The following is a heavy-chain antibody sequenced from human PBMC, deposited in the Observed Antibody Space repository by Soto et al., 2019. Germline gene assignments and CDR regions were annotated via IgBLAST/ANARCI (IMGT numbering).Heavy chain of an antibody. J-gene: IGHJ4*02. D-gene: IGHD2-2*01. Sequence: SGPTLVNPTQTLTLTCTFSGFSLSTSGVGVGWIRQPPGKALEWLALIYWNDDKRYSPSLKGRLTITKDTSKNQVVLTMTNMDPVDTATYYCAHSPPLIVVVPAAYFDYWGQGTLVTVSS. V-gene: IGHV2-5*01. CDR1: GFSLSTSGVG. CDR3: AHSPPLIVVVPAAYFDY. CDR2: IYWNDDK.